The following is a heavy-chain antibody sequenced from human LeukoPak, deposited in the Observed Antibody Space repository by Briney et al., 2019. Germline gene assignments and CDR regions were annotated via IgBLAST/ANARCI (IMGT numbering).Heavy chain of an antibody. Sequence: GGSLRLSCAASGFTFSTYSMNWVRQAPGKGLEWVSSICGSSSSIYYADSLKGRLTISRDNAKNSLYLQMNSLRVEDTAVYYCARDRFMVRGVMVGTFDLWGQGTMVTVSS. CDR2: ICGSSSSI. V-gene: IGHV3-21*01. CDR3: ARDRFMVRGVMVGTFDL. J-gene: IGHJ3*01. D-gene: IGHD3-10*01. CDR1: GFTFSTYS.